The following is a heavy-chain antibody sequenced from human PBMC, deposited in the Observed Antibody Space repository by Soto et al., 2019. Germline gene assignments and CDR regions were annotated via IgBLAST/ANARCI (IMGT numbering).Heavy chain of an antibody. J-gene: IGHJ6*02. D-gene: IGHD3-22*01. CDR1: GGTFSSYA. CDR2: IIPIFGTA. Sequence: SVKVSCKASGGTFSSYAISWVRQAPGQGLEWMGGIIPIFGTANYAQKFQGRVTITADESTSTAYMELSSLRSEDTAVYYCARDRGSGYFYYYYGMDVWGQGTTVTVSS. V-gene: IGHV1-69*13. CDR3: ARDRGSGYFYYYYGMDV.